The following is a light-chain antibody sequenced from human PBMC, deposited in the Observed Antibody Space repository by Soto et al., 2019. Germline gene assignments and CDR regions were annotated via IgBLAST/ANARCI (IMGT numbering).Light chain of an antibody. CDR3: ETWDSNTRV. CDR1: SGHSSYI. V-gene: IGLV4-60*02. J-gene: IGLJ2*01. CDR2: LEGSGSY. Sequence: QLVLTQSSSASASLGSSVKLTCTLSSGHSSYIIAWHHQQPGKAPPYLMKLEGSGSYNKGSGVPDRFSGSSSGADRYLTISNLQFEDEANYYCETWDSNTRVFGGGTKLTVL.